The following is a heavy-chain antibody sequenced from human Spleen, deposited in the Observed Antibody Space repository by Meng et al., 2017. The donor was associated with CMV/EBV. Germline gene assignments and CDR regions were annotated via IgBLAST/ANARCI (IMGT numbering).Heavy chain of an antibody. V-gene: IGHV3-30*02. CDR3: ARSSGYFGSAYGIDV. CDR1: GFTFSSYG. CDR2: IRYDGSNK. J-gene: IGHJ6*02. Sequence: GESLKISCAASGFTFSSYGMHWVRQAPGKGLEWVAFIRYDGSNKYYADSVEGRFTISRDDAKNSLYLQMNSLRAEDTAIYYCARSSGYFGSAYGIDVWGQGTTVTVSS. D-gene: IGHD3-22*01.